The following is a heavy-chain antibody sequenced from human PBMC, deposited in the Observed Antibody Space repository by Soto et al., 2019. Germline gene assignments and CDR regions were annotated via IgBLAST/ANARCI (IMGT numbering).Heavy chain of an antibody. D-gene: IGHD3-9*01. J-gene: IGHJ4*02. CDR3: ARDWPQLAADLRYLAWLHFEY. CDR1: GYTFTSYG. CDR2: ISAYNGNT. V-gene: IGHV1-18*01. Sequence: ASVKVSCKASGYTFTSYGISWVRQAPGQGLEWMGWISAYNGNTNYAQKLQGRVTMTTDTSTSTAYMELRSLRSEDTAVYYCARDWPQLAADLRYLAWLHFEYWGQGTLVNGSS.